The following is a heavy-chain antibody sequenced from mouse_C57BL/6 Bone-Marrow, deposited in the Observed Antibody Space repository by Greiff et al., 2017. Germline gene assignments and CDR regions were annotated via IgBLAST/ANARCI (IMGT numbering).Heavy chain of an antibody. D-gene: IGHD2-3*01. Sequence: EVKLVESGGGLVQPKGSLKLSCAASGFSFNTYAMNWVRQAPGKGLEWVVRIRSKSNNYATYYADSVKDRFTISRDDSESMLYLQMNNLKTEDTAMYYCVIHEGYDRMDYWGQGTSVTVSS. V-gene: IGHV10-1*01. CDR1: GFSFNTYA. J-gene: IGHJ4*01. CDR3: VIHEGYDRMDY. CDR2: IRSKSNNYAT.